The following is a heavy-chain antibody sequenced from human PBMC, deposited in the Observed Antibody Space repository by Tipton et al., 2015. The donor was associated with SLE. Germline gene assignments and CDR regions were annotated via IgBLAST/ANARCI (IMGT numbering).Heavy chain of an antibody. Sequence: SLRLSCEASGFTFSRYWMSWVRQAPGKGLEWVANVKQDGSEKYYVDSVKGRFTISRDNVKNSLYLQMNSLGVDDSAVYFCSAWFNYWGQGSLVSVSS. CDR3: SAWFNY. D-gene: IGHD3-10*01. CDR1: GFTFSRYW. CDR2: VKQDGSEK. J-gene: IGHJ4*02. V-gene: IGHV3-7*01.